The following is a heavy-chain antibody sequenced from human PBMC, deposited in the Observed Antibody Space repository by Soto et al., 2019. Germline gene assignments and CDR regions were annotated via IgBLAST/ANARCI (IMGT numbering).Heavy chain of an antibody. Sequence: ASVKVSCKASGYTFTGYYMHWVRQAPGQGXEWMGWINPNSGGTNYAQKFQGRVTMTRDTSISTAYMELSRLRSDDTAVYYCARVKRVTYYYDSSGYRGRAFDIWGQGTMVTVSS. CDR2: INPNSGGT. CDR1: GYTFTGYY. V-gene: IGHV1-2*02. CDR3: ARVKRVTYYYDSSGYRGRAFDI. J-gene: IGHJ3*02. D-gene: IGHD3-22*01.